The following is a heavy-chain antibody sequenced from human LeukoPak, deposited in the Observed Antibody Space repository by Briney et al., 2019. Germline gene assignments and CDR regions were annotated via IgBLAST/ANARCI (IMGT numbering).Heavy chain of an antibody. CDR1: DGSICTYY. Sequence: SETLSLTCTVSDGSICTYYWSWIRQPPGKRLEWIGYMYYTGSTSYNPSLKSRVTISVDTSKNQLSLKLTSVTAADTAVYYCAREVWDYGGSKGLFDYWGQGTLVTVSS. CDR2: MYYTGST. CDR3: AREVWDYGGSKGLFDY. V-gene: IGHV4-59*01. D-gene: IGHD4-23*01. J-gene: IGHJ4*02.